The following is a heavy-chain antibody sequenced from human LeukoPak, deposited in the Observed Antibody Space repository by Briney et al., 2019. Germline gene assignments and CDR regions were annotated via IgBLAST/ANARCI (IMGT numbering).Heavy chain of an antibody. CDR1: GFTFSSYA. Sequence: GGSLRLSCAASGFTFSSYAMSWVRQAPGKGLEWVSAISGSGGSTYYADSVKGRFTISRDNSKNTLYLQMNNLKTEDTAVYFCTTDRTIAIRPLFDSGGQGTLVTVSS. V-gene: IGHV3-23*01. D-gene: IGHD2-21*01. CDR3: TTDRTIAIRPLFDS. J-gene: IGHJ4*02. CDR2: ISGSGGST.